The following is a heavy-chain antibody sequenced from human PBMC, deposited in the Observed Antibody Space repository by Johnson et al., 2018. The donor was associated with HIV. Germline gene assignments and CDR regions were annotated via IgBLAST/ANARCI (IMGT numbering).Heavy chain of an antibody. CDR3: AKDRGDPMVQGVMYAFDI. D-gene: IGHD3-10*01. J-gene: IGHJ3*02. CDR1: GSTFSNFW. Sequence: VQLVESGGGLVQPGGSLSLSCAASGSTFSNFWMSWVRQDPGKGLEWVANINHDGSEKYYADSVKGRFTISRDNSKHKLYLQMKSLRAEDTAVYYCAKDRGDPMVQGVMYAFDIWGQGTVVTVSS. CDR2: INHDGSEK. V-gene: IGHV3-7*01.